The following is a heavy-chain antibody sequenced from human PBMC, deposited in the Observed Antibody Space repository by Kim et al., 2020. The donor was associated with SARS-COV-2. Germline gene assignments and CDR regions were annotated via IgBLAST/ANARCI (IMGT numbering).Heavy chain of an antibody. J-gene: IGHJ4*02. CDR2: IKQDGSEK. Sequence: GGSLRLSCAASGFTFSSYWMSWVRQAPGKGLEWVANIKQDGSEKYYVDSVKGRFTISRDNAKNSLYLQMNSLRAEDTAVYYCARDTLKHYYGSGKIDYWGQGTLVTVSS. D-gene: IGHD3-10*01. CDR3: ARDTLKHYYGSGKIDY. CDR1: GFTFSSYW. V-gene: IGHV3-7*03.